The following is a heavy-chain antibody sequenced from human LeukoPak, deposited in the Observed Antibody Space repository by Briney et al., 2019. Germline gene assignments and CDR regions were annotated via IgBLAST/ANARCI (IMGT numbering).Heavy chain of an antibody. CDR3: ARRSAHYDFWSGYYTGPFDP. CDR1: GGSISSSNYY. V-gene: IGHV4-39*01. J-gene: IGHJ3*01. CDR2: VSYSGST. Sequence: SETLSLTCTVSGGSISSSNYYWGWIRQPPGKGLEWIGSVSYSGSTYYNPSLKSRVTISVDTSKNQFSLKLSSVTAADTAVYYCARRSAHYDFWSGYYTGPFDPWGQGTMVTVSS. D-gene: IGHD3-3*01.